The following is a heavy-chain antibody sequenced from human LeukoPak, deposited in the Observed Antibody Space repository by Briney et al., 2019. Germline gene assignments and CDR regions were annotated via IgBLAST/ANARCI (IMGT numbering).Heavy chain of an antibody. CDR1: GFTFDDYA. Sequence: GGSLRLSCAASGFTFDDYAMHWVRQAPGKGLEWVSLISGDGGSTYYADSVKGRFTISRDNSKNSLYLQMNSLRTEDTALYYCARTPFSGWPLDYWGQGTLLTVSS. D-gene: IGHD6-19*01. V-gene: IGHV3-43*02. J-gene: IGHJ4*02. CDR2: ISGDGGST. CDR3: ARTPFSGWPLDY.